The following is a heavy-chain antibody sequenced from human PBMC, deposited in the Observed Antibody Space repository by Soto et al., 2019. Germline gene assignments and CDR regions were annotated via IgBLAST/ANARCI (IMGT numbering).Heavy chain of an antibody. D-gene: IGHD3-22*01. CDR3: AREYGQYYYDSSGSDY. CDR1: GYTFTSYA. Sequence: ASVKVSCKASGYTFTSYAMHWVRQAPGQRPEWMGWIDAGNGNTKYSQKFQGRVTITRDTSASTAYMELSSLRSEDTAVYYCAREYGQYYYDSSGSDYWGQGTLVTVSS. J-gene: IGHJ4*02. CDR2: IDAGNGNT. V-gene: IGHV1-3*01.